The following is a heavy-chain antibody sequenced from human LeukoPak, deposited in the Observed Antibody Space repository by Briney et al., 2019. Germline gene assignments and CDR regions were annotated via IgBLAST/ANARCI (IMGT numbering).Heavy chain of an antibody. D-gene: IGHD3-22*01. V-gene: IGHV1-2*02. CDR3: ARAPYYYDSSGSNWFDP. CDR2: INPNSGGT. J-gene: IGHJ5*02. Sequence: GASVKVSFKASGYTFTDYYMHWVRQAPGQGLEWMGWINPNSGGTNYAQKLQGRVTMTRDSSISTAYMELSRLRSDDTAVYYCARAPYYYDSSGSNWFDPWGQGTLVTVSS. CDR1: GYTFTDYY.